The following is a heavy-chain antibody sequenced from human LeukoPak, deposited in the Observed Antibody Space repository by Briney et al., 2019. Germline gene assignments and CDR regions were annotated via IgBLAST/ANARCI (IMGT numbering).Heavy chain of an antibody. Sequence: SETLSLTCTVSGGSISSYYWSWIRQPPGKGLEWIGYIYYNGSTNYNPSLKSRVTISVDTSKNQFSLKLSSVTAADTAVYYCARHQNRYGSGSYTLYYYYGMDVWGQGTTVTVSS. CDR1: GGSISSYY. J-gene: IGHJ6*02. D-gene: IGHD3-10*01. CDR2: IYYNGST. V-gene: IGHV4-59*08. CDR3: ARHQNRYGSGSYTLYYYYGMDV.